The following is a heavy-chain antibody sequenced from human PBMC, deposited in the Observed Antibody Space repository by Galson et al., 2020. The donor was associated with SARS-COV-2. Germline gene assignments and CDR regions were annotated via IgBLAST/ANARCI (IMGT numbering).Heavy chain of an antibody. CDR1: AFTSSDTP. D-gene: IGHD7-27*01. CDR2: TRSKANNYAP. J-gene: IGHJ3*02. Sequence: GGSLRLSCATSAFTSSDTPIHWVRQASGKGLEWVGRTRSKANNYAPAYAASLKGRFTTHRDDSENTAYLQMNSPKTEDTAVYYCTRVPPDRSAFWGACDIWGQGAMVTVSS. V-gene: IGHV3-73*01. CDR3: TRVPPDRSAFWGACDI.